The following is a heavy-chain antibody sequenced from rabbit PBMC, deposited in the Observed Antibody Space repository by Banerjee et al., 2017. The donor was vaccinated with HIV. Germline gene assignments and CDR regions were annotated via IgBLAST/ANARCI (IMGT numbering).Heavy chain of an antibody. D-gene: IGHD5-1*01. J-gene: IGHJ4*01. Sequence: QEQLEESGGGLVQPGGSLKLSCKASGFDFSSYGVSWVRQAPGKGLEWIGYIDPLFDNTYYANWVNGRFTISSDNTQNTVSLQMNSLTAADTATYFCARNLGDWRNLWGQGTLVTVS. CDR3: ARNLGDWRNL. V-gene: IGHV1S47*01. CDR1: GFDFSSYG. CDR2: IDPLFDNT.